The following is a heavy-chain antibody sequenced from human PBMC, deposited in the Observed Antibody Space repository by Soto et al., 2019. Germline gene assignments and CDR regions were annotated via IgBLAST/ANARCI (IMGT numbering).Heavy chain of an antibody. D-gene: IGHD3-3*01. J-gene: IGHJ6*03. V-gene: IGHV4-59*01. CDR1: GGSISSYY. Sequence: LSETLSLTCTVSGGSISSYYWSWIRQPPGKGLEWIGYIYYSGSTNYNPSLKSRVTISVDTSKNQFSLKLSSVTAADTAVYYCARVSVFGVVMGYYYMDVWGKGTTVTVSS. CDR2: IYYSGST. CDR3: ARVSVFGVVMGYYYMDV.